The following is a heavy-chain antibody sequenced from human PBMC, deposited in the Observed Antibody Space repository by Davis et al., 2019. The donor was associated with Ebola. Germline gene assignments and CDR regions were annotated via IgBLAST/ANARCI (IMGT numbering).Heavy chain of an antibody. CDR2: INPSGGST. J-gene: IGHJ6*03. CDR3: ASGPILEWLFGPIYYYYYMDV. D-gene: IGHD3-3*01. CDR1: GYTFTSYY. Sequence: ASVKVSCKASGYTFTSYYMHWVRQAPGQGLEWMGIINPSGGSTNYAQKFQGRVTITADKSTSTAYMELSSLRSEDTAVYYCASGPILEWLFGPIYYYYYMDVWGKGTTVTVSS. V-gene: IGHV1-46*01.